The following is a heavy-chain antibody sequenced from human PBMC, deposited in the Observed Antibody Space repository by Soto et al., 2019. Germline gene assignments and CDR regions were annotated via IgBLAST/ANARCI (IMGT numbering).Heavy chain of an antibody. J-gene: IGHJ4*02. V-gene: IGHV4-59*01. Sequence: SLTCTVSGGSISRYYWSWIRQPPGKGLEWIGYIYYSGSTNYNPSLKSRVTISVDTSKNQFSLKLSSVTAADTAVYYCARDTPYYFDYWGQGTMVTVYS. CDR3: ARDTPYYFDY. CDR1: GGSISRYY. CDR2: IYYSGST.